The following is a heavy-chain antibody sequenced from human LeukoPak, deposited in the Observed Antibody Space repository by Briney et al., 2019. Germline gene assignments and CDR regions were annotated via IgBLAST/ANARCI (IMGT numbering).Heavy chain of an antibody. J-gene: IGHJ4*02. CDR1: GGSVSTSDYY. Sequence: SETLSLTCTVSGGSVSTSDYYWGWIRQSPVKGLEWIGDVFYTGKTNYNPSLRGRATISIDTSKNQFSLKLTYVTTADSAVYYCARVFDSWGQGTLVTVSS. CDR3: ARVFDS. V-gene: IGHV4-39*07. CDR2: VFYTGKT.